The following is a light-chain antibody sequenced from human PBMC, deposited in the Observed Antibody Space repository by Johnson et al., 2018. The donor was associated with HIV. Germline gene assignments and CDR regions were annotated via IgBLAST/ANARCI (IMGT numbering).Light chain of an antibody. V-gene: IGLV1-51*02. J-gene: IGLJ1*01. Sequence: QSVLTQPPSVSAAPGQKVTISCSGSSSTIGNNFVSWYQVLPGTAPKLLIYKDNERPSGIPDRFSGSKSGPLATLDITGLQTGDEADYYCVTWDTSPSGGGVFGTGTKVTVL. CDR3: VTWDTSPSGGGV. CDR2: KDN. CDR1: SSTIGNNF.